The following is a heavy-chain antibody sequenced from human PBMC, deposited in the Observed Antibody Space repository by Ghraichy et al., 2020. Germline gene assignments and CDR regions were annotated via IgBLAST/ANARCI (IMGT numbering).Heavy chain of an antibody. D-gene: IGHD3-10*01. Sequence: GGSLRLSCAASGFTFSSYGMHWVRQAPGKGLEWVAVISYDGSNKYYADSVKGRFTISRDNSKNTLYLQMNSLRAEDTAVYYCASLTYYGSGSYYDDAFDIWGQGTMVTVSS. CDR1: GFTFSSYG. CDR2: ISYDGSNK. CDR3: ASLTYYGSGSYYDDAFDI. J-gene: IGHJ3*02. V-gene: IGHV3-30*03.